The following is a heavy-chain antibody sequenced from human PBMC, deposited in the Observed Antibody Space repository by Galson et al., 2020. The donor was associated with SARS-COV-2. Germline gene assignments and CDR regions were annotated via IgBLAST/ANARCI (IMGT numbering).Heavy chain of an antibody. CDR1: GGTFSNYF. V-gene: IGHV1-69*13. J-gene: IGHJ2*01. CDR3: ATRGRLGSGWSIDWYFGL. CDR2: IIPIFGTA. Sequence: SVKVSCKASGGTFSNYFISWVRQAPGQGLEWMGGIIPIFGTANYAQKFQGRVTITADESTTTAYMELSSLRSEDTAVYYCATRGRLGSGWSIDWYFGLWGRGTLVTVSS. D-gene: IGHD6-19*01.